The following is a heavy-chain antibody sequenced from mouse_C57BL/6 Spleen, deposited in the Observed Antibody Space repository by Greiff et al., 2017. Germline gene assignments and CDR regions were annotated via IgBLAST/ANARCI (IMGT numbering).Heavy chain of an antibody. V-gene: IGHV5-16*01. J-gene: IGHJ1*03. CDR1: GFTFSDYY. Sequence: EVQVVESEGGLVQPGSSMKLSCTASGFTFSDYYMAWVRQVPEKGLEWVANINYDGSSTYYLDSLKSRFIISRDNAKNILYLQMSSLKSEDTATYYCARDNGGYFDVWGTGTTVTVSS. CDR2: INYDGSST. CDR3: ARDNGGYFDV.